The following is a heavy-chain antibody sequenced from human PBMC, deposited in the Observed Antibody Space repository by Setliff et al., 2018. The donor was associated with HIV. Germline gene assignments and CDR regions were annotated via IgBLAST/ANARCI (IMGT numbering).Heavy chain of an antibody. Sequence: GASVKVSCKASGYDFSGYSMMWVRQTPGQGLEWLGWISGLTGEVRLAKEFQGRVTLTTSAYTAYMELKSLRSEDRGAYYCARGGLGFLDWCLPDSWGQGTLVTVSS. D-gene: IGHD2-21*02. J-gene: IGHJ4*02. V-gene: IGHV1-18*04. CDR1: GYDFSGYS. CDR2: ISGLTGEV. CDR3: ARGGLGFLDWCLPDS.